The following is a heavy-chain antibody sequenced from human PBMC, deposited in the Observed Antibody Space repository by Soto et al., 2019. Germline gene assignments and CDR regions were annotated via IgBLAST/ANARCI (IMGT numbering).Heavy chain of an antibody. J-gene: IGHJ5*02. D-gene: IGHD6-19*01. CDR3: ARVNSGRNWFDP. CDR1: GQSVSSASFY. Sequence: SETLSLTCTVSGQSVSSASFYWIWIRHAPGKGLEWIGFIYFSGSTNYNPSLKSRVTMSLDTSKNQFSLKLRSVTPADPAVYFCARVNSGRNWFDPWGQGTPVTVSS. V-gene: IGHV4-61*01. CDR2: IYFSGST.